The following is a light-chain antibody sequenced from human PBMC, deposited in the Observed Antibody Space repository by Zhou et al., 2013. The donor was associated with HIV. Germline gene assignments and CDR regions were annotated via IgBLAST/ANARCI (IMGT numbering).Light chain of an antibody. CDR1: QGISSA. Sequence: AIQLTQSPSSLSASVGDRVTITCRASQGISSALAWYQQKPGKAPNLLIYDASSLESGVPSRFSGSGSGTDFTLTISSLQPGDFATYYCQYFNNFPLTFGGGTKVEIK. V-gene: IGKV1D-13*01. CDR3: QYFNNFPLT. CDR2: DAS. J-gene: IGKJ4*01.